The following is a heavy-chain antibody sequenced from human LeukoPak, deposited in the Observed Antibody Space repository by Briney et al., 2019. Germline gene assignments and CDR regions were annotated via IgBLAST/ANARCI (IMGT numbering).Heavy chain of an antibody. Sequence: PSETLSLTCTVSGGSISSYYWSWIRQPPGKGLEWIGYIYCSGSTNYNPSLKSQVTISVDTSKNQLSLKLSSVTAADTAVYYCARRSSGSGYYYAQWYFDLWGRGTLVTVSS. J-gene: IGHJ2*01. CDR1: GGSISSYY. CDR3: ARRSSGSGYYYAQWYFDL. V-gene: IGHV4-59*08. CDR2: IYCSGST. D-gene: IGHD3-22*01.